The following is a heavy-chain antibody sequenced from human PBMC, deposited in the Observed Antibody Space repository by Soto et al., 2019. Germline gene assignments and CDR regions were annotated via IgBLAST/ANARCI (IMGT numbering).Heavy chain of an antibody. CDR1: GFTFSGSA. D-gene: IGHD2-21*02. J-gene: IGHJ6*02. CDR3: TRQGDGDYYGLDV. V-gene: IGHV3-73*02. CDR2: IRSKANSYAT. Sequence: EVQLVESGGGLVQPGGSLKLSCAASGFTFSGSAMHWVRQASGKGLEWIGRIRSKANSYATVYAASVKGRFTISRDDSKNTAYLQMNSLQTEDTAVYYCTRQGDGDYYGLDVWGRGTTVTVSS.